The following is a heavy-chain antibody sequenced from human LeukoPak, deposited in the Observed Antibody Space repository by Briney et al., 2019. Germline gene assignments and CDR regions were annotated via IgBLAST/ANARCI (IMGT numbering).Heavy chain of an antibody. V-gene: IGHV4-34*01. J-gene: IGHJ4*02. CDR2: IDHSGRT. CDR3: ARRRRIVGANSIEFGY. D-gene: IGHD1-26*01. Sequence: SETLSLTCAVYGGSFSGYYWRWIRQPPGKGMEWNGEIDHSGRTNNHPPLKSRVTIPVATSKNQCTLKLSSVTAADTAVYYCARRRRIVGANSIEFGYWGQGTLVTVSS. CDR1: GGSFSGYY.